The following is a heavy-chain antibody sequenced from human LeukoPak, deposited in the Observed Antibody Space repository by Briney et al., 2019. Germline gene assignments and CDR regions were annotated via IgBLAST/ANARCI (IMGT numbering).Heavy chain of an antibody. D-gene: IGHD3-3*01. CDR3: AKVWSGYINYYYYMDV. J-gene: IGHJ6*03. V-gene: IGHV3-23*01. CDR2: ISGSGGST. CDR1: GFTFSTFG. Sequence: GGTLRLSCAASGFTFSTFGMSWVRQAPGKGLEWVSAISGSGGSTYYADSVKGRFTISRDNSKNTLYLQMNSLRAEDTAVYYCAKVWSGYINYYYYMDVWGKGTTVTISS.